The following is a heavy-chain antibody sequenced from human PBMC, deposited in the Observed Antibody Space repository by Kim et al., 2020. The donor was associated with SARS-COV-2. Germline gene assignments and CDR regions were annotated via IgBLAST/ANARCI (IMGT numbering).Heavy chain of an antibody. D-gene: IGHD3-10*01. CDR3: ARNWFGELYGMDV. V-gene: IGHV3-7*03. Sequence: GGSLRLSCAASRFTFSNYFMSWVRQAPGKGLEWVANIKQDESGKYYVDSVKGRFTISRDNAKNSLYLQMNSVRPEDTAVYYCARNWFGELYGMDVWGQGTTVTVSS. J-gene: IGHJ6*02. CDR1: RFTFSNYF. CDR2: IKQDESGK.